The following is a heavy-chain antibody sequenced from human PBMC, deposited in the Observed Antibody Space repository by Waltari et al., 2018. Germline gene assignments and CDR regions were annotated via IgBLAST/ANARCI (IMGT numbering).Heavy chain of an antibody. CDR2: IYTSGRT. D-gene: IGHD3-10*01. CDR1: GGSISSYY. J-gene: IGHJ3*02. CDR3: ASLTMAGAFDI. Sequence: QVQLQESGPGLVKPSETLSLTCTVSGGSISSYYWSWIRQPAGQGLEWIGRIYTSGRTNDYPSLKSRVTMAVDTSKNQFSLKLSSVTAADTAVYYCASLTMAGAFDIWGQGTMVTVSS. V-gene: IGHV4-4*07.